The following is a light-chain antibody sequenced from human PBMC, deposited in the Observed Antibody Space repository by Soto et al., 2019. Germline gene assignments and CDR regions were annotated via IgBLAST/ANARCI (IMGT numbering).Light chain of an antibody. Sequence: EIVLTQSPGTLSLSPGERATLSCRASQSVSSNYLAWYQQRPGQAPRLLIYDASSRAAGIPDRFSGSGSGTDFTLTISRLEPEDFAVFYCHHYGRSPIFTFGPGTTVDIK. J-gene: IGKJ3*01. CDR3: HHYGRSPIFT. CDR2: DAS. V-gene: IGKV3-20*01. CDR1: QSVSSNY.